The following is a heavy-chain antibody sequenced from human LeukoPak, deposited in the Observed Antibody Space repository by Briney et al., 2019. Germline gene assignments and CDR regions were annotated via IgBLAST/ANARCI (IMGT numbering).Heavy chain of an antibody. Sequence: GGSLRLSCAASGLTFSNYAMSWVRQAPGKGLEWVSAISESGDSTYYAASVKGRFTISRDKSKNTLYLQMNSLRAADTALYYCAKDISQGYTYGSIEQDYWGQGTLVTVSS. J-gene: IGHJ4*02. CDR2: ISESGDST. D-gene: IGHD5-18*01. CDR3: AKDISQGYTYGSIEQDY. CDR1: GLTFSNYA. V-gene: IGHV3-23*01.